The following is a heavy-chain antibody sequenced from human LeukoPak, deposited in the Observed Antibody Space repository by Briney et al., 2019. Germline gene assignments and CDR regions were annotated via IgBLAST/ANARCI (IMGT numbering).Heavy chain of an antibody. D-gene: IGHD6-19*01. V-gene: IGHV3-23*01. CDR1: GFTFSSYA. CDR3: AKVDDSGWPSHSHFDN. J-gene: IGHJ4*02. CDR2: ISGSAGST. Sequence: PGGSLSLSCAASGFTFSSYAMTWVRQAPGKGLEWVSTISGSAGSTYYADSVKGRFTISRDNSKDTLYLQMNSLRAEETAVYYCAKVDDSGWPSHSHFDNWGQGTLVTVSS.